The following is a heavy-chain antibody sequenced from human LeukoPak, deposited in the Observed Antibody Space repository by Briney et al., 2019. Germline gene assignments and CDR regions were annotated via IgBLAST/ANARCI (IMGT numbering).Heavy chain of an antibody. CDR1: GGSINDYY. CDR3: AGVFSGRRPFEL. CDR2: IYYRGTT. Sequence: SETLSLTCTVSGGSINDYYWNWLRQPPGRGLEWIGFIYYRGTTNNNPSLKSRVTTSIDTSKKQFSLNLSSVTAADTAIYYCAGVFSGRRPFELWGQGILVTVSS. D-gene: IGHD3-10*01. V-gene: IGHV4-59*03. J-gene: IGHJ4*02.